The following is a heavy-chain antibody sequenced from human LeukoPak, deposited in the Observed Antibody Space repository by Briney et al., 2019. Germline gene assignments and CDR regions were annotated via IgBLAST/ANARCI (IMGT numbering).Heavy chain of an antibody. V-gene: IGHV4-34*01. Sequence: SETLSLTCAVYGDSFSGYYWSWIRQPPGKGLEWIGYIYHSGSTYYNPSLKSRVTISVDRSKNQFSLKLSSVTAADTAVYYCARDPPAGSSSWGQGTLVTVSS. CDR3: ARDPPAGSSS. D-gene: IGHD6-13*01. CDR2: IYHSGST. J-gene: IGHJ4*02. CDR1: GDSFSGYY.